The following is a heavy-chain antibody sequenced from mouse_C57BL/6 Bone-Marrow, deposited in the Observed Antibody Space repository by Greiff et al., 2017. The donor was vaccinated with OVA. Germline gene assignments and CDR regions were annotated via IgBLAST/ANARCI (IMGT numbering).Heavy chain of an antibody. Sequence: EVQLVESGGGLVKPGGSLKLSCAASGFTFSSYAMSWVRQTPEKRLEWVATISDGGSYTYYPDNVKGRFTISRYNDKNNLYLQMSHLKSEDTAMYYCARERSIVTTPYWGQGTLVTVSA. V-gene: IGHV5-4*01. J-gene: IGHJ3*01. CDR1: GFTFSSYA. D-gene: IGHD2-5*01. CDR2: ISDGGSYT. CDR3: ARERSIVTTPY.